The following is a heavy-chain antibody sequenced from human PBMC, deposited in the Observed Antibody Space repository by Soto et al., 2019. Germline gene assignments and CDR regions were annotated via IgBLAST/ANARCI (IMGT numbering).Heavy chain of an antibody. Sequence: SETLSLTCAVSGGSISSGGYSWSWIRQPPGKGLEWIGYIYHSGSTYYNPSLKSRVTLSVDRSKNQFSLKLSSVTAADTAVYYCARGGGGYEILTGYKQNWFDPWGQGTLVTV. J-gene: IGHJ5*02. D-gene: IGHD3-9*01. CDR1: GGSISSGGYS. CDR3: ARGGGGYEILTGYKQNWFDP. V-gene: IGHV4-30-2*01. CDR2: IYHSGST.